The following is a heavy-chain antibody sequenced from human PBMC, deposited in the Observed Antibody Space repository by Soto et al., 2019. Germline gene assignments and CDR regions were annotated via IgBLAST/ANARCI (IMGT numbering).Heavy chain of an antibody. J-gene: IGHJ4*02. V-gene: IGHV4-39*01. CDR2: IYFSGST. CDR1: GVSISNTSYY. Sequence: SETLSLTCSVSGVSISNTSYYWGWIRQPPGKGLEWVGTIYFSGSTFYNPSLKSRVTISIDTSKNQFSLRLSSVTAADTAVYYCARHGYYWGQGTLVTVSS. CDR3: ARHGYY.